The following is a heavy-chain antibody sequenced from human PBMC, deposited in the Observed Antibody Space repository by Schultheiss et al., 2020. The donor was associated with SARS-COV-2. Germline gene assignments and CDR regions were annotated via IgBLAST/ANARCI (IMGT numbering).Heavy chain of an antibody. J-gene: IGHJ2*01. CDR2: IYHSGST. CDR3: ARAYRPASTENWYFDL. V-gene: IGHV4-4*02. Sequence: SETLSLTCAVSGGSISSSNWWSWVRQPPGKGLEWIGEIYHSGSTYYNPSLKSLVTISVDTSKNQFSLKLSSVTAADTAVYYCARAYRPASTENWYFDLWGRGTLVTVSS. CDR1: GGSISSSNW.